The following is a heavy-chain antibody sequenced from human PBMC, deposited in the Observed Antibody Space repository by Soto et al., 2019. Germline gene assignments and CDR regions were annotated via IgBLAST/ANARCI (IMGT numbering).Heavy chain of an antibody. Sequence: GASVKVSCKASGYTFTSYDINWVRQATGQGLERMGWMNPNSGNTGYAQKFQGRVTMTRNTSISTAYMELSSLRSEDTAVYYCARGRRYCSSTSCYYYMDVWGKGTTVTVSS. V-gene: IGHV1-8*01. CDR3: ARGRRYCSSTSCYYYMDV. CDR2: MNPNSGNT. CDR1: GYTFTSYD. D-gene: IGHD2-2*01. J-gene: IGHJ6*03.